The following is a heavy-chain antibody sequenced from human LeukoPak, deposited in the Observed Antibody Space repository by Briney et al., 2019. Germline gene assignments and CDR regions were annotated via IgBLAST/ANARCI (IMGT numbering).Heavy chain of an antibody. Sequence: SETLSLTCTVSGGSISSSSSYWGWIRQHPGKGLEWIGYIYYSGSTYYNPSLKSRVTISVDTSKNQFSLKLSSVTAADTAVYYCARGGNAFDIWGQGTMVTVSS. CDR1: GGSISSSSSY. CDR3: ARGGNAFDI. CDR2: IYYSGST. D-gene: IGHD1-26*01. V-gene: IGHV4-31*03. J-gene: IGHJ3*02.